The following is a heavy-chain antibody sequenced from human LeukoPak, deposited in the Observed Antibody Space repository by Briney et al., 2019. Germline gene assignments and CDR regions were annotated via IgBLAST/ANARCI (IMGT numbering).Heavy chain of an antibody. J-gene: IGHJ4*02. Sequence: PGRSLRLSCAASGFSFSNYGMHWVRQAPGKGLEWVAVMSYDGSNEYYGDSVKGRFTISRDNPKNTLYLQMNSLRPEDTAVYYCARLAHPPYYYDSSDDYWGQGTLVTVSS. D-gene: IGHD3-22*01. CDR2: MSYDGSNE. CDR1: GFSFSNYG. V-gene: IGHV3-30*03. CDR3: ARLAHPPYYYDSSDDY.